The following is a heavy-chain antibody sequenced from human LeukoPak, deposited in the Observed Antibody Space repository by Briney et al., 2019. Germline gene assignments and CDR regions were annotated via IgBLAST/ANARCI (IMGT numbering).Heavy chain of an antibody. CDR1: GYTFTSYG. CDR3: ARDLVGYRYGYFFGY. CDR2: ISAYNGNT. J-gene: IGHJ4*02. Sequence: GASVKVSCKASGYTFTSYGISWVRQAPGQGLEWMGWISAYNGNTNYAQKLQGRVTMTTDTSTSTAYMELRSLRSDDTAVYYCARDLVGYRYGYFFGYWGQGTLVTVSS. D-gene: IGHD5-18*01. V-gene: IGHV1-18*01.